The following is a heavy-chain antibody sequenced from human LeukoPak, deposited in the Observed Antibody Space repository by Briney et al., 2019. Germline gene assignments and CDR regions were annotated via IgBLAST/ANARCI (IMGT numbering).Heavy chain of an antibody. CDR2: ISDSGGNT. J-gene: IGHJ4*02. CDR1: GFTFNTYA. V-gene: IGHV3-23*01. Sequence: GGSLRLSCAASGFTFNTYAMSWVRQAPWERRQWVSGISDSGGNTYYADSVRGRFTISRDNSKNTLYLQMNSLRAEDTAVYYCARHRSSWLIDYWGQGTLVTVSS. CDR3: ARHRSSWLIDY. D-gene: IGHD6-6*01.